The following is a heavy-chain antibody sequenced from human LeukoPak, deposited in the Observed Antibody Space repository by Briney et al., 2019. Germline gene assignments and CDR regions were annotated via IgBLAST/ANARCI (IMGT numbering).Heavy chain of an antibody. Sequence: PSETLSLTCAVYGGSFSGYYWSWIRQPPGKGLEWIGEINHSGSTNYNPSLKSRVTISVDTSKNQFSLKLSSVTAADTAVYYCARGRHYYGSGSLVDVWGQGTTVTVSS. D-gene: IGHD3-10*01. J-gene: IGHJ6*02. CDR2: INHSGST. V-gene: IGHV4-34*01. CDR1: GGSFSGYY. CDR3: ARGRHYYGSGSLVDV.